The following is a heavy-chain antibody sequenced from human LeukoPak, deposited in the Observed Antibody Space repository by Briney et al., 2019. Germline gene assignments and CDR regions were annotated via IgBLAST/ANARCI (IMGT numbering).Heavy chain of an antibody. CDR3: ARGPGYCSSTSCYISYYYYGMDV. V-gene: IGHV4-59*01. CDR1: GGSISSYY. J-gene: IGHJ6*02. Sequence: PSETPSLTCTVSGGSISSYYWSWIRQPPGKGLEWIGYIYYSGSTNYNPSLKSRVTISVDTSKNQFSLKLSSVTAADTAVYYCARGPGYCSSTSCYISYYYYGMDVWGQGTTVTVSS. CDR2: IYYSGST. D-gene: IGHD2-2*02.